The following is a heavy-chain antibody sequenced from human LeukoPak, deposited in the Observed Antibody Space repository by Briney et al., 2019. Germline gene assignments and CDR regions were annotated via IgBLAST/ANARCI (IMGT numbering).Heavy chain of an antibody. Sequence: GASVKVSCKASGYTFTSYGISWVRQAPGQGLGGMGWISAYNGNTSYAQKLQGRVTMTTDTSTSTAYMELRSLRSDDTAVYYCARSRITIFGVVTFFDYWGQGTLVTVSS. CDR1: GYTFTSYG. CDR2: ISAYNGNT. V-gene: IGHV1-18*01. J-gene: IGHJ4*02. CDR3: ARSRITIFGVVTFFDY. D-gene: IGHD3-3*01.